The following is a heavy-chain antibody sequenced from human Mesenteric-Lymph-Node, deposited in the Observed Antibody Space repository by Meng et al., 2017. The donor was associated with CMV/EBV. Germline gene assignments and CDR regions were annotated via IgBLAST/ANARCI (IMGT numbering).Heavy chain of an antibody. CDR3: TRDQELSDAFGI. CDR1: GFTVSTHF. V-gene: IGHV3-53*01. CDR2: IYSGGTT. Sequence: GESLKISCAASGFTVSTHFMSWVRQAPGKGLEWVSLIYSGGTTYYADSVKGRFTISRDNSKNTLSLQMHSLRGEDTAVYYCTRDQELSDAFGIWGQGTMVTVSS. J-gene: IGHJ3*02. D-gene: IGHD6-13*01.